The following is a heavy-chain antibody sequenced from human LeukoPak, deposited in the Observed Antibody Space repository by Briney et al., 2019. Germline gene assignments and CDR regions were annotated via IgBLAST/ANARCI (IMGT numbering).Heavy chain of an antibody. D-gene: IGHD3-10*01. CDR3: ARHSQHSGDRGAARKFDY. CDR1: GGSISGYY. V-gene: IGHV4-59*08. Sequence: SETLSLTCTVSGGSISGYYWSWIRQPPGKGPEWIWYIYYSGSTNYNPSLKSRVTISKDTSKNQFSLNLGSVTAEDTAVYYCARHSQHSGDRGAARKFDYWGQGILVTVSS. J-gene: IGHJ4*02. CDR2: IYYSGST.